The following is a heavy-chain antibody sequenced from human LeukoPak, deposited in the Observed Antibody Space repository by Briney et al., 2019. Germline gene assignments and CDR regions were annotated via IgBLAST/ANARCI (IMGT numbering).Heavy chain of an antibody. CDR1: GGSISSTSYY. D-gene: IGHD3-22*01. Sequence: SETLSLTCNVSGGSISSTSYYWSWIRQPAGKGLEWIGRIYTSGSTNYNPSLKSRVTISVDTSKNQFSLKLSSVTAADTAIYYCARVHVNSGYYFGDAFDIWGQGTMVTVSS. J-gene: IGHJ3*02. V-gene: IGHV4-61*02. CDR3: ARVHVNSGYYFGDAFDI. CDR2: IYTSGST.